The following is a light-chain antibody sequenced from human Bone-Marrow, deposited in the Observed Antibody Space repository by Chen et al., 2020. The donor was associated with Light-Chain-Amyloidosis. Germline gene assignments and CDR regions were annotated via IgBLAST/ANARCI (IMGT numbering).Light chain of an antibody. Sequence: DIQITQSPSSRVASVGDRVTITCRASQNISSYLNWYQQKPGKAPKLLIDAASSLQSGVPSRFSGSGSGTEFTLTISSLQPEDFATYYCQQSYSTPPLTFGGGTKVEIK. CDR1: QNISSY. CDR3: QQSYSTPPLT. CDR2: AAS. J-gene: IGKJ4*01. V-gene: IGKV1-39*01.